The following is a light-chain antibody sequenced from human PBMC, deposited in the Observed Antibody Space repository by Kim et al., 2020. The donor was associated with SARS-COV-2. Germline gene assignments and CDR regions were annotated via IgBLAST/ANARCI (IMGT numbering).Light chain of an antibody. CDR2: GAS. Sequence: PGEVATLSCRASQSISINLAWYQQKPGQAPRLLIYGASTRATGFPARFSGSGSGTDFTLTISSLQSEDFAVYYCQQYNTWPPTWTFGQGTRVEIK. CDR1: QSISIN. CDR3: QQYNTWPPTWT. V-gene: IGKV3-15*01. J-gene: IGKJ1*01.